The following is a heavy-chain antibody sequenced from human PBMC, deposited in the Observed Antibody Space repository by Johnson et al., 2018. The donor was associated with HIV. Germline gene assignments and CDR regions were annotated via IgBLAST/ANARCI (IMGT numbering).Heavy chain of an antibody. CDR2: ISDSGGST. CDR3: ARNCGGDCSGHDAFDI. D-gene: IGHD2-21*02. CDR1: GFTFSSYA. J-gene: IGHJ3*02. V-gene: IGHV3-23*04. Sequence: VQLVESGGGLVQPGGSLRLSCSASGFTFSSYAMRWVRQAPGKGLEWVSVISDSGGSTYYADSVKGRFTISRDNAKNSLYLQMNSLRAEDTAVYYCARNCGGDCSGHDAFDIWGQGTMVTVSS.